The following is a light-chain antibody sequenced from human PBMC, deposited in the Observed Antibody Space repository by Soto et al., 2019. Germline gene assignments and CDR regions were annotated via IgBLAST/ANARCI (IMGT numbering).Light chain of an antibody. CDR2: EVS. J-gene: IGLJ1*01. Sequence: QSALTQPASVSGSPGQSITISCTGTRGGVGAFNYVSWYQLHPGKAPKLVIFEVSSRPSGVSNRFSGSKSGNTASLSISGLQAEDEGDYYCASYSTGDTLYVFGSGTKLTVL. CDR3: ASYSTGDTLYV. CDR1: RGGVGAFNY. V-gene: IGLV2-14*01.